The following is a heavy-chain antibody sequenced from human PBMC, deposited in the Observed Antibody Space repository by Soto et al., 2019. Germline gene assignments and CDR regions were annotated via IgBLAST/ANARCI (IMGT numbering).Heavy chain of an antibody. CDR2: INHSGSA. D-gene: IGHD1-26*01. J-gene: IGHJ4*02. V-gene: IGHV4-34*01. Sequence: QVQLQQSGAGLLKPSETLSLTCDVYGGSFSDYIWTWIRQTPGKGLQWIGQINHSGSANYNPSLKRRVTISVHTSSSQFSLGLSSVTAADTAVYYCARGLISGSHYSGGWYYFDSWGQGTQVTVSS. CDR3: ARGLISGSHYSGGWYYFDS. CDR1: GGSFSDYI.